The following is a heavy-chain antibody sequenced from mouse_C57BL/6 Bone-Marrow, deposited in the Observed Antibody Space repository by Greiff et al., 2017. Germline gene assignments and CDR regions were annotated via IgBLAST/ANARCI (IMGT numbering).Heavy chain of an antibody. CDR2: IDPNSGGT. J-gene: IGHJ3*01. Sequence: VQLKQPGAELVKPGASVKLSCKASGYTFTSYWMHWVKQRPGRGLEWIGRIDPNSGGTKYNEKFKSKATLTVDKPSSTAYMQLSSLTSEDSAVYYCARGIYYYGSSFAYWGQGTLVTVSA. CDR1: GYTFTSYW. CDR3: ARGIYYYGSSFAY. V-gene: IGHV1-72*01. D-gene: IGHD1-1*01.